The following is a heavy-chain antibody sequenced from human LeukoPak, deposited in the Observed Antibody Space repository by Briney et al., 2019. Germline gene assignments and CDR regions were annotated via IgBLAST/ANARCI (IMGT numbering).Heavy chain of an antibody. CDR2: ISYDGSNK. V-gene: IGHV3-30-3*01. J-gene: IGHJ4*02. Sequence: GGSLRLSCAASGFTFSGYPIHWVRQAPGKGLEWVAVISYDGSNKYYADSVKGRFTISKDNAKNSLYLQMNSLRAEDTAVYYCARAGGSTVSHSDYWGQGTLVTVSS. CDR3: ARAGGSTVSHSDY. D-gene: IGHD4-17*01. CDR1: GFTFSGYP.